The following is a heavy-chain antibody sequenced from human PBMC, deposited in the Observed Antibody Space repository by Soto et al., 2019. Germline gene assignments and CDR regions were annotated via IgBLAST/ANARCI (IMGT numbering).Heavy chain of an antibody. V-gene: IGHV3-23*01. D-gene: IGHD2-21*02. CDR2: ISGSAGST. CDR3: AKDGDACGGACYSGMDV. CDR1: GFTFTNYA. J-gene: IGHJ6*02. Sequence: EVQLLESGGGLVQPGGSLRLSCAASGFTFTNYAMSWVRQAPGKGLEWVSTISGSAGSTYYADSVKGRFTISRANSKNTLYLQMNSLRAEDMAVYYCAKDGDACGGACYSGMDVWGQGTTVTVSS.